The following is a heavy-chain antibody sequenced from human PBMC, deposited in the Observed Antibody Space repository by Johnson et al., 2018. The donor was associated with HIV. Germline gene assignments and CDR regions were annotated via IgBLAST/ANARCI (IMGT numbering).Heavy chain of an antibody. D-gene: IGHD3-10*01. CDR3: ARQYYGSGTDAFDI. CDR2: INWNSDNI. CDR1: GFTFGDFA. Sequence: VQLVESGGGMVQPGRSLRLSCAASGFTFGDFAMHWVRQGPGTGLEWVLCINWNSDNIAYADSVKARFSMSRDNAKNSLYMQMNSLRAEDTAGYYCARQYYGSGTDAFDIWGQGTMVTVSS. J-gene: IGHJ3*02. V-gene: IGHV3-9*01.